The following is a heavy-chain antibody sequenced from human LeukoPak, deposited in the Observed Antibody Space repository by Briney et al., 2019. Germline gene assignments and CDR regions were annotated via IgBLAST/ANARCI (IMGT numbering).Heavy chain of an antibody. J-gene: IGHJ6*03. D-gene: IGHD6-13*01. V-gene: IGHV1-69*06. Sequence: ASVKVSRKASGGTFSSYAISWVRQAPGQGLGWMGGIVPIFGTANYAQKFQGRVTITADKSTSTAYMELSSLRSEDTAVYYCARDAIAAANSKYYYYYMDVWGKGTTVTVSS. CDR1: GGTFSSYA. CDR3: ARDAIAAANSKYYYYYMDV. CDR2: IVPIFGTA.